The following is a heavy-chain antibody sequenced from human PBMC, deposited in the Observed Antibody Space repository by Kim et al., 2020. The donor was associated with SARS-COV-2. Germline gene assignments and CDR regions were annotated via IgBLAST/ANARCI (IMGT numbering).Heavy chain of an antibody. V-gene: IGHV7-4-1*02. D-gene: IGHD5-18*01. CDR2: P. CDR3: ARDVGYSYGYHN. Sequence: PTYGKGFTGRFVFSLDTSVSTAYLQISSLKAEDTAVYYCARDVGYSYGYHNWGQGTLVTVSS. J-gene: IGHJ4*02.